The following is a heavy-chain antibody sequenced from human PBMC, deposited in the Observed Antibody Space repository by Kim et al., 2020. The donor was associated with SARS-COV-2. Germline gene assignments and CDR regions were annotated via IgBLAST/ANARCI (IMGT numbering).Heavy chain of an antibody. D-gene: IGHD6-19*01. CDR3: AKGPQWLVHTHAAFDI. Sequence: GGSLRLSCAASGFTFSTYGMYWVRQAPGKGMEWVAGISYDGSNEDYADSVKGRFTISRDNSNLYLQMNSLRVEDTAVYYCAKGPQWLVHTHAAFDIWGQGTMVTVSS. V-gene: IGHV3-30*18. CDR1: GFTFSTYG. CDR2: ISYDGSNE. J-gene: IGHJ3*02.